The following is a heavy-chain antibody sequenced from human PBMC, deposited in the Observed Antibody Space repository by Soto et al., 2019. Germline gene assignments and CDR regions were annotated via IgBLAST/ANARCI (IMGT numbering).Heavy chain of an antibody. J-gene: IGHJ4*02. V-gene: IGHV3-30*03. D-gene: IGHD3-10*01. CDR3: GGVQYYFDY. CDR1: GFPFTSYG. CDR2: ISYDGSDK. Sequence: QVQLVESGGGVVQPGRSLRLSCAASGFPFTSYGMHWVREGPDKGLEWVAIISYDGSDKYYADSVKGRFTISRDNSKNTLYLQMNSLRPEETALYYGGGVQYYFDYRGQGTLVNVSS.